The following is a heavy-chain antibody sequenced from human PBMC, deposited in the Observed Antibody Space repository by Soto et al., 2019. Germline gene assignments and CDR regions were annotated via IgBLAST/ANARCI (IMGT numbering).Heavy chain of an antibody. CDR3: ARDREYYYDSSGNYYYHYGLDV. CDR1: GYTFTDYG. D-gene: IGHD3-22*01. V-gene: IGHV1-18*04. CDR2: ISGYNGNT. Sequence: ASAKVSCKDSGYTFTDYGISWVRQAPGQGLEWLGWISGYNGNTKYAQKFQGRVTMTTDTPTNTAYMELGSLRSDDTAVYYCARDREYYYDSSGNYYYHYGLDVWG. J-gene: IGHJ6*02.